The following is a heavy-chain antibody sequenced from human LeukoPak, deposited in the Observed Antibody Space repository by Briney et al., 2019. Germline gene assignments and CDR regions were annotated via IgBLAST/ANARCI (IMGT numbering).Heavy chain of an antibody. V-gene: IGHV4-31*02. CDR2: IHPTGST. CDR3: TRGTDAYKTGF. D-gene: IGHD3-16*01. J-gene: IGHJ4*02. Sequence: KGLEWVGHIHPTGSTSYNPSLKSRVAMSLDTSKNQFSLNLNSVTAADTAVYYCTRGTDAYKTGFWGQGALVTVSS.